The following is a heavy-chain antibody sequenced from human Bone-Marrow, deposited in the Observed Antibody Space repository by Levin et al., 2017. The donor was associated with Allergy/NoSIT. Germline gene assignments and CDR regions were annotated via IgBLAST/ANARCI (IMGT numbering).Heavy chain of an antibody. CDR1: GGSMINYY. D-gene: IGHD2/OR15-2a*01. J-gene: IGHJ6*04. CDR3: ARVGIGDV. Sequence: SETLSLTCSVSGGSMINYYWSWLRQPPGQGLEWIGYIFYSGNTNYNPSLKSRVTISIDTSKKQFSLNLRSVTAADTAVYYCARVGIGDVWGKGTTVTVSS. V-gene: IGHV4-59*01. CDR2: IFYSGNT.